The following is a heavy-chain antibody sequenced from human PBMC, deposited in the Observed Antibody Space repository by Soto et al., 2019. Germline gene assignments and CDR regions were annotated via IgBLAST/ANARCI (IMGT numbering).Heavy chain of an antibody. CDR2: IYYSGST. CDR3: ARLWEGLGYYYGMDV. Sequence: SETLSLTCTVSGGSISSYYWSWIRQPPGKGLEWIGYIYYSGSTNYNPSLKSRVTISVDTSKNQFSLKLSSVTAADTAVYYCARLWEGLGYYYGMDVWGQGTTVTVSS. V-gene: IGHV4-59*08. CDR1: GGSISSYY. D-gene: IGHD1-26*01. J-gene: IGHJ6*02.